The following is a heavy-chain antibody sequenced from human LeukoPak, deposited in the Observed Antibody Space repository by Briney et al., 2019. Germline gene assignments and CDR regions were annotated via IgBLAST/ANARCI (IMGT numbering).Heavy chain of an antibody. CDR1: GFTFSSYW. CDR3: ASPTGGLRLGELSH. CDR2: ISSSSSTI. D-gene: IGHD3-16*02. V-gene: IGHV3-48*01. J-gene: IGHJ4*02. Sequence: PGGSLRLSCAASGFTFSSYWMHWVRQAPGKGLEWVSYISSSSSTIYYADSVKGRFTISRDNAKNSLYLQMNSLRAEDTAVYYCASPTGGLRLGELSHWGQGTLVTVSS.